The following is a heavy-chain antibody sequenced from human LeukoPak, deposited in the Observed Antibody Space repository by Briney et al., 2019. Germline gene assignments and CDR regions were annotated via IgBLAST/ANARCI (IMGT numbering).Heavy chain of an antibody. CDR1: GFTFSSSS. Sequence: GGSLRLSCAASGFTFSSSSMNWVRQAPGKGLEWVSSISSSSTYIYYADSVKGRFTISRDNAKNSLYLQMNSLRAEGTAVYYCASGGVPGTNIPDYWGQGTLVTVSS. J-gene: IGHJ4*02. V-gene: IGHV3-21*01. D-gene: IGHD4/OR15-4a*01. CDR3: ASGGVPGTNIPDY. CDR2: ISSSSTYI.